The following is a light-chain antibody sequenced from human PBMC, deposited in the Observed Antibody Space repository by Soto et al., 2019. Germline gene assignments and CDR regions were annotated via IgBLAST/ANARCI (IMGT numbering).Light chain of an antibody. J-gene: IGLJ1*01. CDR1: STDVGGYNY. Sequence: QSALTQPRSVSGSPGQSVTISCTGTSTDVGGYNYVSWYQQHPGKVPKLMLYDVSKRPSGVPDRFSGSKSGNTASLTISGLQAEDEANYYCCSYAGRDTLLRFGSGTKVTVL. CDR3: CSYAGRDTLLR. V-gene: IGLV2-11*01. CDR2: DVS.